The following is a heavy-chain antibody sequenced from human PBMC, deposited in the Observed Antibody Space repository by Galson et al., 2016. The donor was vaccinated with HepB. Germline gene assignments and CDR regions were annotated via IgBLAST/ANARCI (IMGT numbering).Heavy chain of an antibody. J-gene: IGHJ4*02. CDR1: GFTFSPYW. CDR2: ITVAGGT. CDR3: AKYMTAVAGVAFDS. V-gene: IGHV3-23*01. D-gene: IGHD4-23*01. Sequence: SLRLSCAGSGFTFSPYWINWVRQVPGKGLEWVSTITVAGGTYNAGSVKGRFTISRDYSKKTLYLRMDSLRAEDTAVYYCAKYMTAVAGVAFDSWGQGTLVTVSS.